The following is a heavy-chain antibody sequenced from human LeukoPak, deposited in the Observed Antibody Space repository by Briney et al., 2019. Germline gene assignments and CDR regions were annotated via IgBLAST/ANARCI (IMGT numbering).Heavy chain of an antibody. Sequence: ASVRVSCKASGYTFTSDGISWVRRAPGQGLEWMGWISAYNGNTNYAQKLQGRVTMTTDTSTSTAYMELRSLRSDDTAVYYCARVLTVDHYSDYWGQGTLVTVSS. CDR1: GYTFTSDG. J-gene: IGHJ4*02. D-gene: IGHD5-12*01. V-gene: IGHV1-18*01. CDR2: ISAYNGNT. CDR3: ARVLTVDHYSDY.